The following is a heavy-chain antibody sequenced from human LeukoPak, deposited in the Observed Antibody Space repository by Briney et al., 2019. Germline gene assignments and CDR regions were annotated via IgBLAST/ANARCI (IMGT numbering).Heavy chain of an antibody. CDR2: IYPGDSDT. J-gene: IGHJ4*02. Sequence: GESLKISCKGSGYSFTDYWIAWVRQMPGKGLEWMGSIYPGDSDTRYSPPFQGQVTISADKSINTAYLQWSSLKASDTAMYYCARHRPHQGPPPDYWGQGTLVTVSS. CDR1: GYSFTDYW. D-gene: IGHD6-6*01. CDR3: ARHRPHQGPPPDY. V-gene: IGHV5-51*01.